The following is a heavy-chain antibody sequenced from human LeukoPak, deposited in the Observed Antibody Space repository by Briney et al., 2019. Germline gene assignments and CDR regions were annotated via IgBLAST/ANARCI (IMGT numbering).Heavy chain of an antibody. CDR1: GGSVISTNW. J-gene: IGHJ4*02. Sequence: SGTLSLTCGVSGGSVISTNWWTWVRQPPGKGLEWIGEVHLDGRTNYNPSLGSRLTISVDLSENHVSLKLTSVTAADTAVYYCAREGGFYRPLDYSGQGTLVTVSS. CDR3: AREGGFYRPLDY. D-gene: IGHD3-3*01. V-gene: IGHV4-4*02. CDR2: VHLDGRT.